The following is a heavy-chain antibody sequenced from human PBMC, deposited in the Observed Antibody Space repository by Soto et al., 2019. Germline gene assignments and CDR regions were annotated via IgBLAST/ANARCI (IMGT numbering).Heavy chain of an antibody. CDR2: ISSSSSTI. CDR1: GFTFSSYS. V-gene: IGHV3-48*02. J-gene: IGHJ6*02. Sequence: EVQLVGSGGGLVQPGGSLRLSCAASGFTFSSYSMNWVRQAPGKGLEWVSYISSSSSTIYYAESVKGRFTISRDNAKNSLDLQMNSLRYEDTAVYYCARPEYSSSSYGMDVWGQGTTVTVSS. D-gene: IGHD6-6*01. CDR3: ARPEYSSSSYGMDV.